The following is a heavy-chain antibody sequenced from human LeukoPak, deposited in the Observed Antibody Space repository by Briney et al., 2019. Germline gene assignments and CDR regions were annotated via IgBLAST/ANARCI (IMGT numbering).Heavy chain of an antibody. J-gene: IGHJ2*01. CDR3: ARVGQVVVTATDWYFDL. CDR1: GGSLSSSSYY. V-gene: IGHV4-39*01. Sequence: PSETLSLTCTVSGGSLSSSSYYWGWIRQPPGKGLEWIGSIYYSGSTYYNPSLKSRVTISVDTSKNQFSLKLSSVTAADTAVYYCARVGQVVVTATDWYFDLWGRGTLVTVSS. CDR2: IYYSGST. D-gene: IGHD2-21*02.